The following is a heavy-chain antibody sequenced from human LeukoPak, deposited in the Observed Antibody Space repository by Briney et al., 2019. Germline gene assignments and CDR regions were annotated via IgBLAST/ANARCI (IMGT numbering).Heavy chain of an antibody. V-gene: IGHV3-30-3*01. J-gene: IGHJ4*02. Sequence: GGSLRLSCAASGFTFSSYAMHWVRQAPGKGLEWVAVISYDGSNKYYADSVKGRFTISRDNSKNTLYLQMNSLRAEDTAVYYCARGQTRLSRFLEWLLTGFDYWGQGTLVTVSS. CDR3: ARGQTRLSRFLEWLLTGFDY. D-gene: IGHD3-3*01. CDR1: GFTFSSYA. CDR2: ISYDGSNK.